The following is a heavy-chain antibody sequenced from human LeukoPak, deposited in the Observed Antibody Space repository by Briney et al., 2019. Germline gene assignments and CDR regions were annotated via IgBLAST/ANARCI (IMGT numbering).Heavy chain of an antibody. D-gene: IGHD6-13*01. CDR3: ARYSGWYTPFDY. V-gene: IGHV4-59*01. CDR1: GGSMSSYY. J-gene: IGHJ4*02. CDR2: IYYSGST. Sequence: SETLSLTCNVSGGSMSSYYWSWIRQPPGKGLEWIWYIYYSGSTNYNPSLKSRVSMSVDTSKNQFSLRLNSVTAEDTAVYYCARYSGWYTPFDYWGQGTLVTVSS.